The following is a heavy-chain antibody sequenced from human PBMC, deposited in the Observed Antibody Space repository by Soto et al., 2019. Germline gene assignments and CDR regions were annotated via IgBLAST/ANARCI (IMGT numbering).Heavy chain of an antibody. CDR3: ARDGYCSGGSCYSVPVFDY. CDR2: IGSKANNYAT. J-gene: IGHJ4*02. Sequence: PGGSLRLSCAASGFTFSGSAMHWVRQASGKGLEWVGRIGSKANNYATAYAASVKGRFTISRDNSKNTLYLQMNSLRAEDTAVYYCARDGYCSGGSCYSVPVFDYWGQGTLVTVSS. CDR1: GFTFSGSA. D-gene: IGHD2-15*01. V-gene: IGHV3-73*01.